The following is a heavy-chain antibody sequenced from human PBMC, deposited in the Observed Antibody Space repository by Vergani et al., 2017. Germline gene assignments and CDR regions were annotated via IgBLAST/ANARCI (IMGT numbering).Heavy chain of an antibody. Sequence: QVQLHESGPGLVKPSQTLSLTCTVSCGSITSGSFYWSWIRQPAGKGLEWIGRIHSSGTTNYKPSLKSRVTLSVDTSKNQLSLRMTSVTAADTAVYYCARDSWTSELRGVYWFDTWGQGTLVSVSS. J-gene: IGHJ5*02. CDR1: CGSITSGSFY. D-gene: IGHD3-10*01. V-gene: IGHV4-61*02. CDR2: IHSSGTT. CDR3: ARDSWTSELRGVYWFDT.